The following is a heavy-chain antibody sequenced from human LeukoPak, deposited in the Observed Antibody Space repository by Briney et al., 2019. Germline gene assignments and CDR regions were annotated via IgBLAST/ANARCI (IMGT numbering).Heavy chain of an antibody. D-gene: IGHD3-16*01. V-gene: IGHV4-30-2*01. Sequence: SETLSLTCAVSGGSISSGGYSWSWIRQPPGKGLEWIGYIYHSGSTYYNPSPKSRVTISVDRSKNQFSLKLSSVTAADTAVYYCARGTPTFSPPFDPWGQGTLVTASS. CDR3: ARGTPTFSPPFDP. CDR2: IYHSGST. CDR1: GGSISSGGYS. J-gene: IGHJ5*02.